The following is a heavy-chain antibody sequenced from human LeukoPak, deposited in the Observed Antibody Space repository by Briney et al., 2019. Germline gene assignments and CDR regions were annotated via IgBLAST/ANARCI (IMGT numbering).Heavy chain of an antibody. J-gene: IGHJ3*02. V-gene: IGHV5-51*01. D-gene: IGHD3-10*01. CDR1: GYSFTSYW. CDR2: IYPGDSDT. Sequence: GESLKISCKGSGYSFTSYWIGWVRQMPGKGLEWMGIIYPGDSDTRYSPSFQGQVTISADKSISTAYLQWSSLKASDTAMYYCARHKKKHVLLDAFDIWGQGTMVTVSS. CDR3: ARHKKKHVLLDAFDI.